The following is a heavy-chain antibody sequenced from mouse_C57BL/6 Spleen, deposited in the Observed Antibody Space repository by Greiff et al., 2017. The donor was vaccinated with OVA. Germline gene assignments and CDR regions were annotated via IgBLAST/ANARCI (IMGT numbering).Heavy chain of an antibody. Sequence: QVQLKQPGAELVMPGASVKLSCKASGYTFTSYWMHWVKQRPGQGLEWIGAIDPSDSYTNYNHKFKGKSTLTVDKSSSTTYMQLSSLTSEDSAVYYCARADYGSKGWFAYWGQGTLVTVSA. CDR3: ARADYGSKGWFAY. CDR2: IDPSDSYT. J-gene: IGHJ3*01. V-gene: IGHV1-69*01. CDR1: GYTFTSYW. D-gene: IGHD1-1*01.